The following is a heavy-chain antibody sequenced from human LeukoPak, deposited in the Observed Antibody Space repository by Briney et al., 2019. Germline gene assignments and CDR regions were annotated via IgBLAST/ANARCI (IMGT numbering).Heavy chain of an antibody. CDR2: IIPIFGTV. Sequence: GASVKVSCKASGGTFSSYAISWVRQAPGQGLEWMGGIIPIFGTVNYAQKFQGRVTITADEPTSTAYMELSSLRSEDTAVYYCARDTRYSSSSGSGYWGQGTLVTVSS. D-gene: IGHD6-6*01. CDR1: GGTFSSYA. V-gene: IGHV1-69*13. J-gene: IGHJ4*02. CDR3: ARDTRYSSSSGSGY.